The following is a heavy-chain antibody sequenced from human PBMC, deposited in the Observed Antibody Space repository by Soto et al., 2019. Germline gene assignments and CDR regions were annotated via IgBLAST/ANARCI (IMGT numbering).Heavy chain of an antibody. D-gene: IGHD3-3*01. CDR1: GYSFTSYW. Sequence: GESLKISCKGSGYSFTSYWIGWVRQMPGKGLEWMGIIYPGDSDTRYSPSFQGQVTISADKPISTAYLQWSSLKASDTAMYYCARLRDVTIFGVVIPGGMDVWGQGTTVTVSS. CDR3: ARLRDVTIFGVVIPGGMDV. CDR2: IYPGDSDT. J-gene: IGHJ6*02. V-gene: IGHV5-51*01.